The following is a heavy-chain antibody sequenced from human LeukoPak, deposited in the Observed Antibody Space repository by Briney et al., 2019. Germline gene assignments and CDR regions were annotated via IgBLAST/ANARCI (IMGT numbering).Heavy chain of an antibody. V-gene: IGHV1-69*05. CDR1: GGTFSSYA. J-gene: IGHJ5*02. D-gene: IGHD2-2*02. Sequence: SVKVSCKASGGTFSSYAISWVRQAPGQGLEWMGGIIPIFGTANYAQKFQGRVTITTDESTSTAYMELSSLRSEDTAVYYCASNAVVPAAIIDYWFDPWGQGTLVTVSS. CDR3: ASNAVVPAAIIDYWFDP. CDR2: IIPIFGTA.